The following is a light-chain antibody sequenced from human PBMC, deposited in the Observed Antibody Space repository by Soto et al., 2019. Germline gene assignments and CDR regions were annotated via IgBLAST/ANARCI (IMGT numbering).Light chain of an antibody. Sequence: QAVVTQPPSVSGAPGQRVTISCTGSSSNIGAGYDVHWYQQLPGTAPKLLIYGNSKRPSGVPDRFSGSKSGTSASLAIPGLQAEDEADDYCQSYDSSLSVVFGGGTQLTVL. J-gene: IGLJ2*01. CDR1: SSNIGAGYD. CDR3: QSYDSSLSVV. V-gene: IGLV1-40*01. CDR2: GNS.